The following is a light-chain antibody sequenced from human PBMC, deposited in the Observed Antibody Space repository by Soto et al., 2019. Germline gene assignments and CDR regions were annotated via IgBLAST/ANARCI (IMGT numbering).Light chain of an antibody. J-gene: IGKJ3*01. CDR2: DAS. V-gene: IGKV1-5*01. CDR1: QNVNKW. Sequence: DIQMTQSPSTLSASVGDRVTITCRATQNVNKWLAWYQQKPGEAPTVLIYDASTFKGGVPSRFSGSGSGTEFTLTISSLQPDDFAFYYCQQYSRYYFTFGPGTKVEI. CDR3: QQYSRYYFT.